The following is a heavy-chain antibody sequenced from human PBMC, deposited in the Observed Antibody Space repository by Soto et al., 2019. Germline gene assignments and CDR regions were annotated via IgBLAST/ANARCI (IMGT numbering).Heavy chain of an antibody. V-gene: IGHV4-34*01. J-gene: IGHJ6*02. CDR1: GGSFSGYY. CDR3: ARGYFSSTSCYYYYGMDV. CDR2: INHSGST. D-gene: IGHD2-2*01. Sequence: SETLSLTCAVYGGSFSGYYWSWIRQPPGKGLEWIGEINHSGSTNYNPSLKSRVTISVDTSKNQFSLKLSSVTAADTAVYYCARGYFSSTSCYYYYGMDVWGQGTTVTVSS.